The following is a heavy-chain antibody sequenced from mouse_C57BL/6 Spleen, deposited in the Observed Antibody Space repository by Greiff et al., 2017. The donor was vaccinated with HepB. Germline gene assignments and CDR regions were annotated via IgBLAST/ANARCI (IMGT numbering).Heavy chain of an antibody. V-gene: IGHV1-5*01. D-gene: IGHD2-4*01. Sequence: VQLQQSGTVLARPGASVKMSCKTSGYTFTSYWMHWVKQRPGQGLEWKGAIYPGNSDTSYNQKFKGKAKLTAVTSASTAYMELSSLTNEDSAVYYCTTNYDYEYFDVWGTGTTVTVSS. J-gene: IGHJ1*03. CDR1: GYTFTSYW. CDR3: TTNYDYEYFDV. CDR2: IYPGNSDT.